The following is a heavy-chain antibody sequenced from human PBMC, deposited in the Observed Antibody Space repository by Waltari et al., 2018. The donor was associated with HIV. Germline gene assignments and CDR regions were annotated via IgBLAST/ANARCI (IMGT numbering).Heavy chain of an antibody. D-gene: IGHD1-1*01. CDR2: INPDSGVT. CDR1: GSTFIYYY. J-gene: IGHJ3*02. V-gene: IGHV1-2*02. CDR3: ARVGSSWNLGSHNFDI. Sequence: QVQLVQSGAEVKKPGASVTVSCKHSGSTFIYYYIPWVRQAPGQGLEWMGWINPDSGVTKSGQKFQGRVTMTRDTSISTVFLQLSGLRSDDTGVYYCARVGSSWNLGSHNFDIWGQGTMVTVSS.